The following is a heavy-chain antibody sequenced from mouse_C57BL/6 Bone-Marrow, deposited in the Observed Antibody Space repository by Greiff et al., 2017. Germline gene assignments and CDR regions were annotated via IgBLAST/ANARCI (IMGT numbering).Heavy chain of an antibody. V-gene: IGHV1-50*01. J-gene: IGHJ1*03. CDR3: AREDYWHWYFDV. D-gene: IGHD2-13*01. Sequence: QVQLQQPGAELVKPGASVKLSCKASGYTFTSYWMQWVKQRPGQGLEWIGEIDPSDSYTNYNQKFKGKATLTVDTSSSTAYMQLSSLTSEDSAVYYYAREDYWHWYFDVWGTGTTVTVSS. CDR2: IDPSDSYT. CDR1: GYTFTSYW.